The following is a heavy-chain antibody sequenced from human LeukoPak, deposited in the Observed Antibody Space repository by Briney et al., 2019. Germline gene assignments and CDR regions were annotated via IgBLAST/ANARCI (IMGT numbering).Heavy chain of an antibody. CDR1: GFTFSTFA. CDR3: GKRGGYYFDY. Sequence: GGSLRLSCAASGFTFSTFAMIWVRQPPGKGLEWVSSIFPSGGEIHYADSVRGRFTISRDNSKSTLSLQMNSLRAEDTAIYYCGKRGGYYFDYWGQGTLVTVSS. D-gene: IGHD2-15*01. CDR2: IFPSGGEI. V-gene: IGHV3-23*01. J-gene: IGHJ4*02.